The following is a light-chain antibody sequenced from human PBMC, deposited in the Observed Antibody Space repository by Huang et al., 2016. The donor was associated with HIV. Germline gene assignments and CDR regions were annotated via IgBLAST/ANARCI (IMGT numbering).Light chain of an antibody. CDR1: QTIKNIY. CDR3: QQYDSSQGIS. J-gene: IGKJ5*01. Sequence: EIVLTQSPDTLSLSPGERATVTCRVSQTIKNIYLAWYQQKPSQGPRLLIYGASSRATDIPDMFSGSGSGTDFTLTINRLEPEDFAVYYCQQYDSSQGISFGQGTRLEMK. CDR2: GAS. V-gene: IGKV3-20*01.